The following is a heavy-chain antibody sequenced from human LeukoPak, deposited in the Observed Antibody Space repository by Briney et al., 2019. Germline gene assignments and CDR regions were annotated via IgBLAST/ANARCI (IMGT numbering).Heavy chain of an antibody. V-gene: IGHV1-2*02. CDR3: ARENDFWSGSPLDY. D-gene: IGHD3-3*01. CDR2: INPNSGGT. J-gene: IGHJ4*02. CDR1: GYTFTGYY. Sequence: ASVKVSCKASGYTFTGYYMHWVRQAPGQGLEWMGWINPNSGGTNYAQKFQGRVTMTRDTSISTAYMELSRLRSDDTAVYYCARENDFWSGSPLDYWGQGTLVTVSS.